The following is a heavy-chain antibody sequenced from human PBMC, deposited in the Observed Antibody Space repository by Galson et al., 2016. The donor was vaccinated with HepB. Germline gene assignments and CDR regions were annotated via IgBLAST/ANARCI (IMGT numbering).Heavy chain of an antibody. J-gene: IGHJ2*01. CDR1: GFNFGWSD. V-gene: IGHV3-13*01. CDR3: VKGRMAFVLGYQFRYFDF. D-gene: IGHD2-8*02. Sequence: SLRLSCAASGFNFGWSDMHWVRQSTEKRLEWVAAIGTKADTFYADFVEGRFTIPRDNAKSSLYLQLNSLRASDTAVYFCVKGRMAFVLGYQFRYFDFWGRGTPVIVSS. CDR2: IGTKADT.